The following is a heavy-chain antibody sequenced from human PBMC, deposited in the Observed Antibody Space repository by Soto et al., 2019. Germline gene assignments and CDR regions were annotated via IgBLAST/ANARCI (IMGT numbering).Heavy chain of an antibody. CDR2: IIPIFGTA. D-gene: IGHD3-9*01. CDR1: GGTFSSYA. Sequence: QVQLVQSGAEVKKPGSSVKVSCKASGGTFSSYAISWVRQAPGQGLEWMGGIIPIFGTANYAQKFQGRVTSTAEESTIKAYIELSSLRSEDTAVYYCARYVLRYFDWLLGLEYWGQGTLGTGSS. CDR3: ARYVLRYFDWLLGLEY. V-gene: IGHV1-69*01. J-gene: IGHJ4*02.